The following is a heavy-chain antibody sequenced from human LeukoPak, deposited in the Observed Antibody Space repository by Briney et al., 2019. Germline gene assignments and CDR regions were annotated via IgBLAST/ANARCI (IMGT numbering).Heavy chain of an antibody. D-gene: IGHD4-17*01. J-gene: IGHJ6*02. CDR2: ISWNSSSK. CDR1: GITFDDYA. Sequence: GRSLRLSCAASGITFDDYAMHWVRQAPGKGLEWVAGISWNSSSKCYADSVKGRFTIYRDNAKNSLYLQMNSLRANDTAVYYFAKDGCGDYVWCGMDFWGQGTTVTVSS. CDR3: AKDGCGDYVWCGMDF. V-gene: IGHV3-9*01.